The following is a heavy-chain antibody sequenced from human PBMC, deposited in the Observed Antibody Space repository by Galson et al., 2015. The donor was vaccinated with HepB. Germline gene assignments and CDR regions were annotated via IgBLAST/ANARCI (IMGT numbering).Heavy chain of an antibody. Sequence: SLRLSCAASGFTFPNSWMSWVRQAPGKGLEWVGRIKSKTDGGTADYAAPVKGRFAISRDDSKNTLYLQMNSLKTEDTAVYYCTTRMVAAYKYYNYMDVWGSGATVTVSS. D-gene: IGHD2-15*01. V-gene: IGHV3-15*01. CDR3: TTRMVAAYKYYNYMDV. J-gene: IGHJ6*03. CDR2: IKSKTDGGTA. CDR1: GFTFPNSW.